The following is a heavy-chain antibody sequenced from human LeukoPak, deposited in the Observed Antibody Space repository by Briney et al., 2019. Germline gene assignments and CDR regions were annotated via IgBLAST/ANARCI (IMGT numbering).Heavy chain of an antibody. D-gene: IGHD1-1*01. CDR2: IYTSGST. J-gene: IGHJ4*02. CDR1: GGSISSYY. CDR3: ARDLGTGNVDY. Sequence: SETLSLTSAVSGGSISSYYWSWIPQPAGKGLEWIGRIYTSGSTNYNPSLKSRVTMSVDTSKNQFSLKRSSVTAADTAVYYCARDLGTGNVDYWGQGTLVTVSS. V-gene: IGHV4-4*07.